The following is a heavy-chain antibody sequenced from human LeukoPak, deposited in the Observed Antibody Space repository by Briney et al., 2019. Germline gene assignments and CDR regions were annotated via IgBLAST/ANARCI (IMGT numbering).Heavy chain of an antibody. V-gene: IGHV3-74*01. D-gene: IGHD2-15*01. CDR2: INSDGSST. CDR1: GLTFSSHR. CDR3: ASTISCLL. Sequence: PGGSLRLSCAASGLTFSSHRMHWVRQAPGKGLVWVSRINSDGSSTTYADSVKGRFSISRDNAKNMLYLQMKSLRAEDTAVYYCASTISCLLWGQGTLVTVSP. J-gene: IGHJ4*02.